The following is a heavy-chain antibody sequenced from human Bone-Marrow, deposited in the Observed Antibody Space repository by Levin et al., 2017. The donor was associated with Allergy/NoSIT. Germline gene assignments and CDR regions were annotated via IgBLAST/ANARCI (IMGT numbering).Heavy chain of an antibody. CDR3: ARDGMNWSFDL. Sequence: GGSLRLSCVASGFTFSDHHMDWVRQAPGKGLECIGRSKYKGDSYTTEYAASVEGRFTVSRDDSENSLYLQMNSLKTEDTAVYYCARDGMNWSFDLWGRGTLVTVSS. CDR2: SKYKGDSYTT. CDR1: GFTFSDHH. V-gene: IGHV3-72*01. J-gene: IGHJ2*01.